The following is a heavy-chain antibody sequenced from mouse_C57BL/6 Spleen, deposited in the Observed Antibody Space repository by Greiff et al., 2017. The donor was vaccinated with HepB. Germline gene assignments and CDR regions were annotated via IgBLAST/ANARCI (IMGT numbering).Heavy chain of an antibody. CDR3: ARHEDSSYGYFDV. CDR1: GFTFSSYG. Sequence: EVKLVESGGDLVKPGGSLKLSCAASGFTFSSYGMSWVRQTPDKRLEWVATISSGGSYTYYPDSVKGRFTISRDNAKNTLYLQMSSLKSEDTAMYYCARHEDSSYGYFDVWGTGTTVTVSS. CDR2: ISSGGSYT. D-gene: IGHD3-3*01. V-gene: IGHV5-6*02. J-gene: IGHJ1*03.